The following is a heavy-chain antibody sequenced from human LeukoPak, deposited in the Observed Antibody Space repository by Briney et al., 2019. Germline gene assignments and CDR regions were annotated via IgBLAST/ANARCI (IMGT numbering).Heavy chain of an antibody. J-gene: IGHJ6*03. Sequence: SETLSLTCAVYGGSFSGYYWSWIRQPPGKGLEWIGEINHSGSTNYNPSLKSRVTISVDTSKNQFSLKLSSVTAADTAVYYCATSRKPSYPFYYYYYYMDVWGKGTTVTISS. V-gene: IGHV4-34*01. CDR3: ATSRKPSYPFYYYYYYMDV. CDR1: GGSFSGYY. CDR2: INHSGST.